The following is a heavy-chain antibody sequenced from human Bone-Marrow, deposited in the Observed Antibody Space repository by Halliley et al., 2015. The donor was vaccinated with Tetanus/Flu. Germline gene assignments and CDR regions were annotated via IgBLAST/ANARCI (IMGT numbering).Heavy chain of an antibody. CDR1: GGSISGSH. CDR2: YSYIGVT. J-gene: IGHJ3*02. Sequence: SGGSISGSHWSWVRQLPGKGLEWIGFYSYIGVTRYNPSLKSRVTISLDTSKNQVSLKMISLTAADTAVYYCARDPLEGSFDIWGQGTLVTVSS. V-gene: IGHV4-59*01. CDR3: ARDPLEGSFDI.